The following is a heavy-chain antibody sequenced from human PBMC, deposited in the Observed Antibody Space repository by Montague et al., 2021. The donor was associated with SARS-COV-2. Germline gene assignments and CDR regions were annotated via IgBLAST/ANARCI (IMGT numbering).Heavy chain of an antibody. Sequence: SETLSLTCTVSGGSISSSSYYWGWIRRPPGKGLEWIGSIYYSGSTYYNPSLKSRVTISVDTSKNQFSLKLSSVTAADTAVYYCARQENSSGWFKPDAFDIWGQETMVTVSS. CDR1: GGSISSSSYY. D-gene: IGHD6-19*01. V-gene: IGHV4-39*01. J-gene: IGHJ3*02. CDR3: ARQENSSGWFKPDAFDI. CDR2: IYYSGST.